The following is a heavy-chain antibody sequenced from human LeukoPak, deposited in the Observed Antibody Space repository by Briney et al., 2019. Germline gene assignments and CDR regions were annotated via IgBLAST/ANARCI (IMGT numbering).Heavy chain of an antibody. CDR3: ARESIVVVPTTMDDASDI. V-gene: IGHV3-7*01. CDR2: IKQDGSEK. D-gene: IGHD2-2*01. CDR1: EFTFSSYW. J-gene: IGHJ3*02. Sequence: PGGSLRLSCAASEFTFSSYWMSWVRQAPGKGLEWVANIKQDGSEKYYVDSVKGRFTISRDNAKNSLYLQMNSLRAEDTAVYYCARESIVVVPTTMDDASDIWGQGTMVTVSS.